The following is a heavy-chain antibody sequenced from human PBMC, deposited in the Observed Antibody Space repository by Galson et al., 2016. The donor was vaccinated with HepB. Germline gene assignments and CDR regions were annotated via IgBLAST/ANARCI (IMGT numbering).Heavy chain of an antibody. D-gene: IGHD4-11*01. J-gene: IGHJ6*02. CDR3: LRGSRDYSGVLARHYYYYGMDV. CDR2: VNRGGTA. V-gene: IGHV4-34*01. Sequence: LSLTCAVYGGSFSDFSWNWIRQPPGKGLEWIGEVNRGGTATYNPSLKSRVTISADTSKNQFSLKLTSVTAADTAVYYCLRGSRDYSGVLARHYYYYGMDVWGQGTTVTVSS. CDR1: GGSFSDFS.